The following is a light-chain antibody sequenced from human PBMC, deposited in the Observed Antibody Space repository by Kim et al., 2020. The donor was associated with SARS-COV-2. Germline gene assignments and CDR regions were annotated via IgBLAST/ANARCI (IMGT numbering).Light chain of an antibody. CDR2: GAS. V-gene: IGKV1-9*01. CDR3: QQLNSYPRT. CDR1: QGISDH. J-gene: IGKJ1*01. Sequence: GSGGDRVTITCRARQGISDHLAWYQQKPGKAPELLIYGASTLQSGAPSRFSGSGSGTDFTLTISSLQPEDFATYYCQQLNSYPRTFGQGTKVDIK.